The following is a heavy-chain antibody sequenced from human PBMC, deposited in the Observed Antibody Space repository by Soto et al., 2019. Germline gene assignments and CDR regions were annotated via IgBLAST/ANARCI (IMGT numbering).Heavy chain of an antibody. V-gene: IGHV3-23*01. CDR1: GFTFSSYA. Sequence: PGGSLRLSCAASGFTFSSYAMSWVRQAPGKGLEWVSAISGSGGSTYYADSVKGRFTISRDNSKNTLYLQMNSLRAEDTAVYYCAKGEQQLDYYYYYMDVWGKGTTVTVSS. CDR3: AKGEQQLDYYYYYMDV. CDR2: ISGSGGST. D-gene: IGHD6-13*01. J-gene: IGHJ6*03.